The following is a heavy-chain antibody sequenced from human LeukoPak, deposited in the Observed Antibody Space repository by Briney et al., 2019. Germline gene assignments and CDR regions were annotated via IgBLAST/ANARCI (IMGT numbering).Heavy chain of an antibody. V-gene: IGHV4-4*07. D-gene: IGHD3-22*01. CDR3: ARDRHYDTSGYKAYYIDY. CDR1: GGSISGYY. J-gene: IGHJ4*02. CDR2: IYTSGST. Sequence: SETLSLTCTVSGGSISGYYWSWIRQPAGKGLEWIGRIYTSGSTYYNPSLKNRVTMSVDTSKNQFSLKLSSVTAADTAVYYCARDRHYDTSGYKAYYIDYWGQGTLVTVSS.